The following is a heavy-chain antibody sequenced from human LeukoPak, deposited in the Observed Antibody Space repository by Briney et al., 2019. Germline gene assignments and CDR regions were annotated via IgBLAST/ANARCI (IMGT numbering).Heavy chain of an antibody. D-gene: IGHD5-18*01. V-gene: IGHV4-34*01. CDR1: GGSFSGYY. CDR3: ARRPGIRRGAFDI. Sequence: SETLSLTCAVYGGSFSGYYWSWIRQPPGKGLEWIGEINHSGSTNYNPSLKSRVTISVDTPKNQFSLKLSSVTAADTAVYYCARRPGIRRGAFDIWGQGTMVTVSS. J-gene: IGHJ3*02. CDR2: INHSGST.